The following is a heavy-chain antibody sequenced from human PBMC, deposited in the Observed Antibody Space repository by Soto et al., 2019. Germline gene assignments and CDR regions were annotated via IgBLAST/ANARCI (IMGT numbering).Heavy chain of an antibody. J-gene: IGHJ4*02. CDR1: SGSISSSTW. CDR3: AGRQYLASFDS. V-gene: IGHV4-4*02. CDR2: THHIGYT. D-gene: IGHD2-2*01. Sequence: QVQLQESGPGLLKPSGTLSLTCAVSSGSISSSTWWTWVRQPPGKGLEWIGETHHIGYTNYNPSLESRVTISLDKSKNQCSLKLTSVTAADTAVSYCAGRQYLASFDSWSQGTLVTVSS.